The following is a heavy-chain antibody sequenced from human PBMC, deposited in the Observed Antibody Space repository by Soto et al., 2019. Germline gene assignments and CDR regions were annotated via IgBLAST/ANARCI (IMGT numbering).Heavy chain of an antibody. CDR3: ARTNGFDI. V-gene: IGHV4-59*01. Sequence: TLSGGTINIYYFGWIRQPPGRGLEWIGFISYSGSPNYNPSLKSRVTISVDTSKNQFSLKLNSVTAVYTAVYYCARTNGFDIWGQGTLLTLSS. CDR2: ISYSGSP. J-gene: IGHJ3*02. CDR1: GGTINIYY.